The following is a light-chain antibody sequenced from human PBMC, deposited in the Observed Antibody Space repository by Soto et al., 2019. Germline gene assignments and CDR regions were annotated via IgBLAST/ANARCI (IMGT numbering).Light chain of an antibody. CDR2: AAS. CDR1: QDVRSD. CDR3: LQHDSFPYT. J-gene: IGKJ2*01. Sequence: DIQMTQSPSSLSASVGHTVTITCRASQDVRSDLGWYHHKPGKAPKRLIYAASRLQGGVPSRFSGSGSGTEFTLTIGSLQPEDSATYYCLQHDSFPYTFGQGTRLEI. V-gene: IGKV1-17*01.